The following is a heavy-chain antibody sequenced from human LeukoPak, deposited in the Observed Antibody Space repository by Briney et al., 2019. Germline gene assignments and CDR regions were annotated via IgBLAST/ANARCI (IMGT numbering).Heavy chain of an antibody. Sequence: GPLRLSCAASGFTFSSEWMHWVRQAPGRGLVWISHIDGNGRTTNYGDSVRGRFTVSRDNAKNTLYLQMNSLRAEDTAVYYCARDVPRTSGPWGQGTLVTVSS. CDR2: IDGNGRTT. J-gene: IGHJ5*02. V-gene: IGHV3-74*01. CDR3: ARDVPRTSGP. CDR1: GFTFSSEW. D-gene: IGHD3-10*01.